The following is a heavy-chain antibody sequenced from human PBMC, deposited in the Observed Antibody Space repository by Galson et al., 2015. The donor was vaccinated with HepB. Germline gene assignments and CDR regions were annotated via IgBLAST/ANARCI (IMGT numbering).Heavy chain of an antibody. J-gene: IGHJ3*02. CDR2: ISYDGSNK. CDR1: GFTFSSYA. D-gene: IGHD6-19*01. Sequence: SLRLSCAASGFTFSSYAMHWVRQAPGKGLEWVAVISYDGSNKYYADSVKGRFTISRDNSKNTLYLQMNSLRAEDTAVYYCARERAVAGGDAFDIWAKGQWSPSLQ. CDR3: ARERAVAGGDAFDI. V-gene: IGHV3-30*04.